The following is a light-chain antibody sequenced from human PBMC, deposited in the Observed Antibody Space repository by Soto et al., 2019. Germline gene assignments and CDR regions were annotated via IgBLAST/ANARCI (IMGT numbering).Light chain of an antibody. J-gene: IGKJ3*01. CDR2: DAS. Sequence: DIQMTQSPSSLSASVGDRVTITCQASQDVSNYLNWYQQKPGKAPKLLIYDASILETGVPSRFSGSGFGTDFTLTISSLQPEDFAVYYCQQYGRSPFTFGPGTKVDIK. V-gene: IGKV1-33*01. CDR1: QDVSNY. CDR3: QQYGRSPFT.